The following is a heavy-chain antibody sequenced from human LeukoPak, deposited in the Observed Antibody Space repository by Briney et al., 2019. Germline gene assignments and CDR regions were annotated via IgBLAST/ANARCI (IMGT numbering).Heavy chain of an antibody. J-gene: IGHJ5*02. D-gene: IGHD3-3*01. CDR3: ARSTTDFWSGDLDP. CDR1: GFTFSSYS. CDR2: ISSSSSYI. Sequence: PGGSLRLSCAASGFTFSSYSMNWVRQAPGKGLESVSSISSSSSYIYYADSVKGRFTISRDNAKNSLYLQMNSLRAEDTAVYYCARSTTDFWSGDLDPWGQGTLVTVSS. V-gene: IGHV3-21*01.